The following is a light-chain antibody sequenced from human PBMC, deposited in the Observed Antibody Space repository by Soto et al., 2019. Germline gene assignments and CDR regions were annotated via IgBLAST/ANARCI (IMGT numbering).Light chain of an antibody. CDR1: QSISSY. V-gene: IGKV1-39*01. Sequence: DLQMTQSPSSLSASVGDRVTITCRASQSISSYLNWYQQKPGKAPKLLIYAASSLQSGVPSRFSGSGSGTDFTLTIRSLQPEDFATYYCQQSYSTPQTFGQGTEVEIK. J-gene: IGKJ1*01. CDR2: AAS. CDR3: QQSYSTPQT.